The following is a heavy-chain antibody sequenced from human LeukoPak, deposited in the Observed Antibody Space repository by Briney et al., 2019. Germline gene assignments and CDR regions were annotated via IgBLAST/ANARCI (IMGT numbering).Heavy chain of an antibody. CDR2: TYYRSKWYN. D-gene: IGHD4-11*01. CDR1: GDTVSSNNAV. V-gene: IGHV6-1*01. CDR3: ARGNRAFDS. Sequence: SQTLSLTCAISGDTVSSNNAVWNWIRQSPSRGLEWLGRTYYRSKWYNDYAVSMKSRITVNPDTSKNQFSLQLNSVTPDDTAVYYCARGNRAFDSWGQGTLVTVSS. J-gene: IGHJ4*02.